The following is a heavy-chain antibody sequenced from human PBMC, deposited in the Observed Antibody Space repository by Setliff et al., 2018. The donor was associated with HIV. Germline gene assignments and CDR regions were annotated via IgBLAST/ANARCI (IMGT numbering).Heavy chain of an antibody. V-gene: IGHV1-69*13. J-gene: IGHJ4*02. D-gene: IGHD3-22*01. Sequence: SVKVSCKASGGTFRNYGISWVRQAPGQGLEWMGGIIPIFGTTNYAQKFQGRVTITADESTTTAYMELSSLRSEDTAVYYCARVEYYYDSSGYYYDYWGQGTLVTVSS. CDR2: IIPIFGTT. CDR3: ARVEYYYDSSGYYYDY. CDR1: GGTFRNYG.